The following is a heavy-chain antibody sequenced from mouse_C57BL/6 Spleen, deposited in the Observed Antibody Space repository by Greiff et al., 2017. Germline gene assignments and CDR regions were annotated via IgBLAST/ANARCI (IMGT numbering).Heavy chain of an antibody. Sequence: VQLQQSGAELVRPGASVKLSCTASGFNIKDDYMHWVKQRPEQGLEWIGWIDPENGDTEYASEFQGKATITADTYSNTAYLQLSSLTSEDTAVYYCTRWLDYAMDYWGQGTSVTVSS. CDR3: TRWLDYAMDY. D-gene: IGHD2-3*01. V-gene: IGHV14-4*01. CDR1: GFNIKDDY. CDR2: IDPENGDT. J-gene: IGHJ4*01.